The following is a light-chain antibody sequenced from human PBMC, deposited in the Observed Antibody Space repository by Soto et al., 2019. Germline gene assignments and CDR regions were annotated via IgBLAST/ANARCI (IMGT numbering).Light chain of an antibody. Sequence: QLVLTQPASVSGSPGQSITISCTGTSSDVGGYNYVSWYQHHPGKAPKLMIYEVSNRPSGVSNRFSGSKSGNTASLTISGLQAEDEADYYCSSYTSDSSVYVLGTGTKLTVL. CDR2: EVS. J-gene: IGLJ1*01. V-gene: IGLV2-14*01. CDR1: SSDVGGYNY. CDR3: SSYTSDSSVYV.